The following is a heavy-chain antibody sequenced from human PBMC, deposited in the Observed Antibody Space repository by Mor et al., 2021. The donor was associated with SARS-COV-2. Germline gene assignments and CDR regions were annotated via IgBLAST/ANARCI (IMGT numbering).Heavy chain of an antibody. J-gene: IGHJ6*03. D-gene: IGHD3-9*01. CDR2: IDGST. CDR3: AKDILTGYAYYYYYYMDV. Sequence: IDGSTYYADSVKGRFTISRDNSKNTLYLQMNSLRAEDTAVYYCAKDILTGYAYYYYYYMDVWGKGTTVTVSS. V-gene: IGHV3-23*01.